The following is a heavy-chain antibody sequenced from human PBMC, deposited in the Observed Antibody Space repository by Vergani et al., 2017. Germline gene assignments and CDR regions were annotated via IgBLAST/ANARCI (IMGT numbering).Heavy chain of an antibody. J-gene: IGHJ6*02. CDR1: GFTFSSYA. D-gene: IGHD2-15*01. V-gene: IGHV3-23*01. Sequence: EVQLLESGGGLVQPGGSLRLSCAASGFTFSSYAMSWVRQAPGKGLEWVSAISGSGGSTYYADSVKGRFTISRDNSKNTLYLQMNSLRAEDTAVYYCASEVVVVAATPFGMDVWGQGTTVTVSS. CDR2: ISGSGGST. CDR3: ASEVVVVAATPFGMDV.